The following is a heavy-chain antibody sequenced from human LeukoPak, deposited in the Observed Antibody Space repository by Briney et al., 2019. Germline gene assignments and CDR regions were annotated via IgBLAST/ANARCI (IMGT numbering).Heavy chain of an antibody. D-gene: IGHD1-1*01. V-gene: IGHV3-21*01. J-gene: IGHJ4*02. CDR3: ARDSPGTTASDY. CDR2: ISASGSYI. CDR1: GFTFDTYR. Sequence: GGSLRLSCAASGFTFDTYRMNWVRQAPGKGLEWVSSISASGSYIYYADSLKGRFTISRDNTKNSLFLQMNSLGAEDTAVYYCARDSPGTTASDYWGRGTLVTVSS.